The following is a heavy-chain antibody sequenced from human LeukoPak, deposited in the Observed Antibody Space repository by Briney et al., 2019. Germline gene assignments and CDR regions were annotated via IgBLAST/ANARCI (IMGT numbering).Heavy chain of an antibody. CDR3: AGGGPPGYYYDYYMGV. V-gene: IGHV4-59*01. CDR1: GGSISSYY. CDR2: IYYSGST. J-gene: IGHJ6*03. Sequence: PSETLSLTCTVSGGSISSYYWSWIRQTPGKGLEWIGYIYYSGSTNFNPSLKSRVTISVDTSKNQFSLKMSSVTAADTAVYFCAGGGPPGYYYDYYMGVWGKGTTVTISS.